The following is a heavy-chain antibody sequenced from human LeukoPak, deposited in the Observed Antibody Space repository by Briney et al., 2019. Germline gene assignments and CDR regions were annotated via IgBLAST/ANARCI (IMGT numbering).Heavy chain of an antibody. CDR1: GFTFTSYT. V-gene: IGHV3-48*01. Sequence: PGGSLRLSCAASGFTFTSYTMNWVRQAPGKGLEWVSYITSSSSTIYYADSVKGRFTMSRDNAENSLYLQMNSLRAEDTAVYYCARNFGSWGQGTLVTVSS. J-gene: IGHJ4*02. D-gene: IGHD3-3*01. CDR2: ITSSSSTI. CDR3: ARNFGS.